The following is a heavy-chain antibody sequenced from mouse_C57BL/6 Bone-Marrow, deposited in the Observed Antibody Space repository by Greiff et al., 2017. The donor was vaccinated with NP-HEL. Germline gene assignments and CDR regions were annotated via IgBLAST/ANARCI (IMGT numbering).Heavy chain of an antibody. Sequence: VQLQQPGAELVMPGASVKLSCKASGYTFTSYWMHWVKQRPGQGLEWIGEIDPSDSYTNYNQKFKGKSTLTVDKSSSTAYMQLSSLTSEDSAVYYCARKGYYSNREGDMDYWGQGTSVTVSS. CDR2: IDPSDSYT. CDR1: GYTFTSYW. CDR3: ARKGYYSNREGDMDY. V-gene: IGHV1-69*01. D-gene: IGHD2-5*01. J-gene: IGHJ4*01.